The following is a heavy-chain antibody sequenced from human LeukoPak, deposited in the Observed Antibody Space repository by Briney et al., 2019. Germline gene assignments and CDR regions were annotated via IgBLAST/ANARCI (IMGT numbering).Heavy chain of an antibody. D-gene: IGHD3-3*01. CDR1: GGSISSYY. CDR3: ARDFYYYGMDV. J-gene: IGHJ6*02. CDR2: IYYSGST. Sequence: SETLSLTCTVSGGSISSYYWSWIRQPPGKGLEWIGYIYYSGSTYYNPSLKSRVTISVDTSKNQLSLNLSSVTAADTAVYYCARDFYYYGMDVWGQGTTVTVSS. V-gene: IGHV4-59*04.